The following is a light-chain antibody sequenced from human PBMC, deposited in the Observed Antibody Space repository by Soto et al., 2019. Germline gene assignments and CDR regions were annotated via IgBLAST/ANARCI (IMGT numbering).Light chain of an antibody. CDR2: EVS. Sequence: QSALTQPASVSGSPGQSITISCTGTSIDIGYYNYVSWYQQHPGKAPKLIIYEVSNRPSGVSNRFSGSKSGNTASLTISGLQAEDEADYYCTSYTLTSTLHVFGTGTKLTVL. CDR3: TSYTLTSTLHV. J-gene: IGLJ1*01. V-gene: IGLV2-14*01. CDR1: SIDIGYYNY.